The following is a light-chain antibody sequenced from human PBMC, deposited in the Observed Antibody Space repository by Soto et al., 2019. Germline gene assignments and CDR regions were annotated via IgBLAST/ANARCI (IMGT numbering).Light chain of an antibody. J-gene: IGKJ1*01. CDR1: QSAGNF. CDR2: GAS. CDR3: QQYGASPQT. V-gene: IGKV3-20*01. Sequence: EIVMTQSPATLSVSPGETASLSCRASQSAGNFLAWYQQKPGQAPRLLIYGASSRATGIPDRFSGSGSGTDFTLTISRLEPDDFAVYYCQQYGASPQTFGQGTKVDIK.